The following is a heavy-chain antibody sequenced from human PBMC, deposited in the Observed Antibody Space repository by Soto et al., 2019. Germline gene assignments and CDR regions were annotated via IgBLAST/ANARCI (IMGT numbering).Heavy chain of an antibody. Sequence: SETLSLTCAVSGGSISSGGYSWSWIRQPPGKGLEWIGYIYHSGSTYYNPSLKSRVTISVDRSKNQFSLKLSSVTAADMAVYYCARGARPKWTYFDYWGQGTLVTVSS. J-gene: IGHJ4*02. D-gene: IGHD1-26*01. CDR3: ARGARPKWTYFDY. CDR1: GGSISSGGYS. V-gene: IGHV4-30-2*01. CDR2: IYHSGST.